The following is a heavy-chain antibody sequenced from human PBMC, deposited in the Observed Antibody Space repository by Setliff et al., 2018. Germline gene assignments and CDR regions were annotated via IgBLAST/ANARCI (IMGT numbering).Heavy chain of an antibody. Sequence: GGSLRLSCAASGFAFNAYAMSWVRQAPGKGLEWVSAITFGSLSRYYADSVKGRFTISRDNSKNTLFLEMNSLRTEDTAVYYCAKGQGQYYDSSGYYGRVLDYWGQGTLVTVSS. V-gene: IGHV3-23*01. CDR3: AKGQGQYYDSSGYYGRVLDY. D-gene: IGHD3-22*01. CDR1: GFAFNAYA. J-gene: IGHJ4*02. CDR2: ITFGSLSR.